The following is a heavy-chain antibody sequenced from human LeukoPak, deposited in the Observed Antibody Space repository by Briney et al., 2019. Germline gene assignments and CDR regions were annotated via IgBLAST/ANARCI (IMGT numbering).Heavy chain of an antibody. V-gene: IGHV3-21*01. Sequence: GGSLRLSCAASGFTFSSYSMNWVRQAPGKGLEWVSSISSSSSYIYYADSVKGRFTISRDNAKNSLYLQMNSLRAEDTAVYYCARDQFRWTTVTPTDYWGQGTLVTVSS. CDR2: ISSSSSYI. J-gene: IGHJ4*02. CDR3: ARDQFRWTTVTPTDY. D-gene: IGHD4-17*01. CDR1: GFTFSSYS.